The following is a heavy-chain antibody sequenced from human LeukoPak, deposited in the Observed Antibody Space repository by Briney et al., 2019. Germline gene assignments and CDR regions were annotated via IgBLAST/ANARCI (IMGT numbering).Heavy chain of an antibody. Sequence: SETLSLTCTVSGGSISSGDYYWSWIRQPPGKGLEWIGYIYYSGSTNYNPSLKSRVTISVDTSKNQFSLKLSSVTAADTAVYYCARGGIVATIGAAGLFDYWGQGTLVTVSS. J-gene: IGHJ4*02. D-gene: IGHD5-12*01. CDR2: IYYSGST. CDR1: GGSISSGDYY. CDR3: ARGGIVATIGAAGLFDY. V-gene: IGHV4-61*08.